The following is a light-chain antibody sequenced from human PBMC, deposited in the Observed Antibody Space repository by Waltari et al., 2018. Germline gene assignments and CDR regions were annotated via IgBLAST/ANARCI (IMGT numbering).Light chain of an antibody. V-gene: IGKV3D-15*01. CDR3: QHYTNWPLT. Sequence: EIVMPQSPATLSVSPGERATLSCRASQSVRSNYLAWYQQKPGQAPRLLIYGVSTRATGTPDRFSGSGSGTDFTLTISSLQSEDFAVYCCQHYTNWPLTFGGGTKVEIK. J-gene: IGKJ4*01. CDR2: GVS. CDR1: QSVRSN.